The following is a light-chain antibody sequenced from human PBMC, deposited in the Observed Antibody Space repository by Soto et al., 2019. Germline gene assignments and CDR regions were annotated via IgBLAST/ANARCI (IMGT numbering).Light chain of an antibody. J-gene: IGKJ1*01. CDR2: DSS. V-gene: IGKV3-15*01. Sequence: EIVMTQSPATLSVSPGERATLSCRASQSVSSSVAWYQQKPGQAPRLLIYDSSSRATGVPARFSGSGSGTEFSLAISSLQSEDFAVYYCQQYYNWPPTWTFGQGTK. CDR3: QQYYNWPPTWT. CDR1: QSVSSS.